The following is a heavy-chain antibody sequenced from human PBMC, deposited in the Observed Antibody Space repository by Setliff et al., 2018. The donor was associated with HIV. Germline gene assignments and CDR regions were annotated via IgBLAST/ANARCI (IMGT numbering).Heavy chain of an antibody. D-gene: IGHD5-18*01. V-gene: IGHV4-39*02. CDR2: IYYSGST. CDR3: AREAGIQLWLWKDYYYYYMDV. CDR1: GGSISSSSYY. Sequence: SETLSLTCTVSGGSISSSSYYWGWIRQPPGKGLEWIGSIYYSGSTYYNPSLKSRVTISVDTSKNQFSLKLSSVTAADTAVYYCAREAGIQLWLWKDYYYYYMDVWGKGTTVTVSS. J-gene: IGHJ6*03.